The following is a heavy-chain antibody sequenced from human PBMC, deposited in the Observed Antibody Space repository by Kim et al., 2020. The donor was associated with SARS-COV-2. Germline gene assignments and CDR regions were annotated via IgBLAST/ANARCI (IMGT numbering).Heavy chain of an antibody. CDR3: ARTRDSSGPWYSMDV. Sequence: SETLSLTCAVSGGSISSSNWWSWVRQPPGGGLEWIGEIYHNGNTNYNPSLKSRVTISVDKSKNQFSLKLSSVTAADTAVYYCARTRDSSGPWYSMDVWGKGTTVTVSS. V-gene: IGHV4-4*02. CDR2: IYHNGNT. D-gene: IGHD6-19*01. CDR1: GGSISSSNW. J-gene: IGHJ6*03.